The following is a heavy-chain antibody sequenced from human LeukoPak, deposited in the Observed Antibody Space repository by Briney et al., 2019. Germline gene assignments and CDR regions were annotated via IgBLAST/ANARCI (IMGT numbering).Heavy chain of an antibody. D-gene: IGHD7-27*01. CDR1: GFTFRAHG. CDR3: ARDLAWGAFDY. V-gene: IGHV3-23*01. Sequence: GGSLRLSCAASGFTFRAHGMNWVRQAPGKGLEWVAGISPSGDITYYSYSVMGRFTISRDNPTSTVYLQMNSLRVEDTAEYYCARDLAWGAFDYWGQGTLVTVSS. J-gene: IGHJ4*02. CDR2: ISPSGDIT.